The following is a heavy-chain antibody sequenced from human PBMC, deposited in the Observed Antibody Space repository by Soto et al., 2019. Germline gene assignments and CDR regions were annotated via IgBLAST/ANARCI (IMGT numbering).Heavy chain of an antibody. CDR2: INRGGSII. CDR3: VRPSVYFDSSGYRHEAFDI. D-gene: IGHD3-22*01. J-gene: IGHJ3*02. V-gene: IGHV3-21*01. CDR1: GFTFTNYI. Sequence: GGSLRLSCATSGFTFTNYILYWVRHAPGPGLEWLSSINRGGSIIYYADTGKGKYNISRDNAKNTLYLKMNSQRAEDTAVFYGVRPSVYFDSSGYRHEAFDIWGQGALVTVSS.